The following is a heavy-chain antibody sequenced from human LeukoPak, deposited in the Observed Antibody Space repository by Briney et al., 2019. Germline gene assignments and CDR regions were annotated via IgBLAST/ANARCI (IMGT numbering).Heavy chain of an antibody. J-gene: IGHJ4*02. V-gene: IGHV4-59*01. CDR1: GGSISSYY. CDR3: ATSGPGYSYGFDY. Sequence: SETLSLTCTVSGGSISSYYWSWIRQPPGKGLEWIGYIYYSGSTNYNPSLKGRVTISVDTSKNQFSLKLSSVTAADTAVYYCATSGPGYSYGFDYWGQGTLVTVSS. D-gene: IGHD5-18*01. CDR2: IYYSGST.